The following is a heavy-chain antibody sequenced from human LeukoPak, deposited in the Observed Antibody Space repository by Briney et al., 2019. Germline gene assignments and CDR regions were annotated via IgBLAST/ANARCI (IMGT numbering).Heavy chain of an antibody. CDR2: IYYSGST. D-gene: IGHD1-26*01. V-gene: IGHV4-31*03. Sequence: SETLSLTCTVSGGSISGGGYYWSWIRQHPGKGLEWIGYIYYSGSTYYNPSLKSRVTISVDTSKNQFSLKLSSVTAADTAVYYCARCPWDAYWYFDLWGRGTLVTVSS. CDR3: ARCPWDAYWYFDL. J-gene: IGHJ2*01. CDR1: GGSISGGGYY.